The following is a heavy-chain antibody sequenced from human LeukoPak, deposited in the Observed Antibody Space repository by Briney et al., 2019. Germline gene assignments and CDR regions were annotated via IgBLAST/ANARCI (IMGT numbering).Heavy chain of an antibody. D-gene: IGHD3-10*01. V-gene: IGHV1-45*02. J-gene: IGHJ4*02. CDR1: GYTFTDRY. Sequence: GASVKVSCKASGYTFTDRYLHWVRQAPGQALEWMGWITPLNGNTHYAQKFQDRVTLTSDRSTNTAYMELSTLRSEDTAMYYCASSSRSGAYYPEDYWGQGTLVTVSS. CDR3: ASSSRSGAYYPEDY. CDR2: ITPLNGNT.